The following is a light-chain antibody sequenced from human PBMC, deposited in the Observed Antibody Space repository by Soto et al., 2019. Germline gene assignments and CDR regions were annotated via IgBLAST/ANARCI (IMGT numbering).Light chain of an antibody. CDR1: SSDVGRYNY. CDR2: EVS. CDR3: SSYTSSTTYV. J-gene: IGLJ1*01. Sequence: QSALTQPASVSGSPGQSITISCTGTSSDVGRYNYVSWYQQHPGKAPKLMIYEVSNRPSGVADRFSGSKSGNTASLTISGLQAEDADDYYCSSYTSSTTYVFGTGTKLTVL. V-gene: IGLV2-14*01.